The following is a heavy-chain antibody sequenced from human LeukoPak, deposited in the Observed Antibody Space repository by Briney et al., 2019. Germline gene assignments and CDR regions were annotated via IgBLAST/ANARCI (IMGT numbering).Heavy chain of an antibody. CDR1: GYTFTSYG. V-gene: IGHV1-18*01. CDR3: AREVGGGYSYGDIDY. Sequence: ASVKVSCKASGYTFTSYGISWVRQAPGQGLEWMGWISAYNGNTNYAQKLQGRVTMTTDTSTSTAYMELRSLRSDDTAVYYCAREVGGGYSYGDIDYWGQGTLVTVSS. D-gene: IGHD5-18*01. J-gene: IGHJ4*02. CDR2: ISAYNGNT.